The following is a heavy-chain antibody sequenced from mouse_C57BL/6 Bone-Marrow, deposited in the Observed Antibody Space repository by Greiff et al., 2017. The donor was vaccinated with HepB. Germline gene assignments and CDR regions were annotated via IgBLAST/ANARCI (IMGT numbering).Heavy chain of an antibody. V-gene: IGHV5-9*01. D-gene: IGHD1-1*01. CDR3: ASAYYYGSRRGFAY. CDR2: ISGGGGNT. Sequence: EVMLVESGGGLVKPGGSLKLSCAASGFTFSSYTMSWVRQTPEKRLEWVATISGGGGNTYYPDSVKGRFTISRENAKNTLYLQMSSLRSEDTALYYCASAYYYGSRRGFAYWGQGTLVTVSA. CDR1: GFTFSSYT. J-gene: IGHJ3*01.